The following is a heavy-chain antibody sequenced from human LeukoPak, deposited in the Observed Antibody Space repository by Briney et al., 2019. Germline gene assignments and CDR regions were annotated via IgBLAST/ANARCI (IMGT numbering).Heavy chain of an antibody. CDR1: GGSFSGYY. J-gene: IGHJ5*02. Sequence: SETLSLTCAVYGGSFSGYYWSWIRQPPGKGLEWIGNIFYSGSTNYNPSLKSRVTISVDTSKNQFSLKLSSVTAADTAVYYCARAIRAAAEDWFDPWGQGTLVTVSS. V-gene: IGHV4-34*12. D-gene: IGHD6-13*01. CDR2: IFYSGST. CDR3: ARAIRAAAEDWFDP.